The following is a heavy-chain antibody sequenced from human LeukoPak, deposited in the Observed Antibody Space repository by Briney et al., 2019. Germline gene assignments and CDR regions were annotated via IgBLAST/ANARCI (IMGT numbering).Heavy chain of an antibody. J-gene: IGHJ4*02. CDR3: ARGATIFGVVTNFDY. CDR1: GVSISSYY. D-gene: IGHD3-3*01. CDR2: IYYSGST. Sequence: PSETLSLTCTVSGVSISSYYWSWIRQPPGKGLEWIGYIYYSGSTNYNPSLKSRVTISVDTSKNQFSLKLSSVTAADTAVYYCARGATIFGVVTNFDYWGQGTLVTVSS. V-gene: IGHV4-59*01.